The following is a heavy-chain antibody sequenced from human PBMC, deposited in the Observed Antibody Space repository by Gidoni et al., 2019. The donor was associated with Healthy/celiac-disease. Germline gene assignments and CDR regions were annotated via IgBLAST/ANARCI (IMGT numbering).Heavy chain of an antibody. CDR3: ARGPLYYDFWSGYLHGDV. D-gene: IGHD3-3*01. CDR1: GGSFSGYY. CDR2: INHSGST. J-gene: IGHJ6*02. Sequence: QVQLQQCGAGLLKPSETLSLTCAVYGGSFSGYYWSWIRQPPGKGLEWIGEINHSGSTNYNPSLKSRVTISVDTSKNQFSLKLSSVTAADTAVYYCARGPLYYDFWSGYLHGDVWGQGTTVTVSS. V-gene: IGHV4-34*01.